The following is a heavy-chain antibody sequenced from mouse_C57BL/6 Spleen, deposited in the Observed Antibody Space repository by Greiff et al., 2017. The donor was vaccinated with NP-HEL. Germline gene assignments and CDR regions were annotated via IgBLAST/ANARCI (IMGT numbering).Heavy chain of an antibody. J-gene: IGHJ2*01. V-gene: IGHV1-80*01. Sequence: QVQLQQSGAELVKPGASVKISCKASGYAFSSYWMNWVKQRPGKGLEWIGQIYPGDGDTNYNGKFKGKATLTADKSSSTAYMQLCSLTAEDSAVYFCARDSSGYFDYWGQGTTLTVSS. CDR2: IYPGDGDT. CDR3: ARDSSGYFDY. D-gene: IGHD3-2*02. CDR1: GYAFSSYW.